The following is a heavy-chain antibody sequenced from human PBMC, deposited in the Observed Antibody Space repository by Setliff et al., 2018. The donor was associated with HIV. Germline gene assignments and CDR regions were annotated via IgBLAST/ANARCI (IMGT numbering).Heavy chain of an antibody. J-gene: IGHJ6*02. Sequence: VASVKVSCKASGGTFSSYAISWVRQAPGQGLEWMGGIIPILGIANYAQKFQGRVTITADESTSTAYMDLTSLRSEDTAVYYCARGLLESRMGYGMDVWGQGTTVTVSS. V-gene: IGHV1-69*10. CDR3: ARGLLESRMGYGMDV. CDR1: GGTFSSYA. CDR2: IIPILGIA. D-gene: IGHD1-1*01.